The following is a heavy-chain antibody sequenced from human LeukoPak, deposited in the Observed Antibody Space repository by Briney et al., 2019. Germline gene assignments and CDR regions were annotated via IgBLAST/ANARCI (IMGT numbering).Heavy chain of an antibody. CDR2: IYYSGST. CDR3: ARAGRWRGSYSGTDI. CDR1: GGSISSYY. J-gene: IGHJ3*02. V-gene: IGHV4-59*01. Sequence: PSETLSLTCTVSGGSISSYYWSWIRQPPGKGLEWIGYIYYSGSTNYNPSLKSRVTISVDTSKNQFSLKLSSVTAADTAVYYCARAGRWRGSYSGTDIWGQGTMVTVSS. D-gene: IGHD1-26*01.